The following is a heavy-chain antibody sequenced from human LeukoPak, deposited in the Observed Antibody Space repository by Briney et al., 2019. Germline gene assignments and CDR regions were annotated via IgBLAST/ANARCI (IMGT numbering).Heavy chain of an antibody. Sequence: GGSLRLSCAASGFVFSGCAMAWVRQTATKGLEWVSTIDHRGLNTHYSDSVQGRLTISRDNSRDTLYLQMESLSAEDTAVYFCVRDVGGMSFFDFWGRGTLVIVSS. CDR3: VRDVGGMSFFDF. CDR1: GFVFSGCA. J-gene: IGHJ4*02. D-gene: IGHD3-16*01. V-gene: IGHV3-23*01. CDR2: IDHRGLNT.